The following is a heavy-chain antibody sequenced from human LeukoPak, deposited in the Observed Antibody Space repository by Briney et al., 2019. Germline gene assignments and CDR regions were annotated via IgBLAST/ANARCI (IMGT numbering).Heavy chain of an antibody. D-gene: IGHD5-12*01. CDR1: GGSISSYY. CDR3: ARGLSGYAGY. CDR2: IYYSGST. Sequence: SETLSLTCTVSGGSISSYYWSWIRQPPGKGLEWIGYIYYSGSTYYNPSLKSRVTISVDTSKNQFSLKLSSVTAADTAVYYCARGLSGYAGYWGQGTLVTVSS. J-gene: IGHJ4*02. V-gene: IGHV4-59*12.